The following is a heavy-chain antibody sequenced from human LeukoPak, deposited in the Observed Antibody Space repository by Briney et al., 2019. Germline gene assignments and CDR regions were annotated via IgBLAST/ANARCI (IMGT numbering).Heavy chain of an antibody. D-gene: IGHD6-19*01. Sequence: GGSLTLSCTVAAFTFGDYAMSWVRPAPGRGREWVGFIRSKASGGTTEYAASVKGRFTISRDDSKSIAYLQMNSLKTEDTAVYYCTRDNKQWLVHYYYYYMDVWGKGTTVTVSS. CDR3: TRDNKQWLVHYYYYYMDV. CDR1: AFTFGDYA. J-gene: IGHJ6*03. V-gene: IGHV3-49*04. CDR2: IRSKASGGTT.